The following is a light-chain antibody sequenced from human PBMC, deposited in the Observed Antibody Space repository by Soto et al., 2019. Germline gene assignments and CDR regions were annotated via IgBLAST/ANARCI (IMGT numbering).Light chain of an antibody. V-gene: IGKV3-15*01. CDR1: QSVNHN. J-gene: IGKJ5*01. Sequence: DRVMTQSPDTLSASHGERVSLSCRASQSVNHNLAWYLQKPGQAPRLLIYDKSSRAPGVPARFSGSGTGTEFTLTISSLQPDDFATYYCQQYNSYLYTFGQGTRLEIK. CDR2: DKS. CDR3: QQYNSYLYT.